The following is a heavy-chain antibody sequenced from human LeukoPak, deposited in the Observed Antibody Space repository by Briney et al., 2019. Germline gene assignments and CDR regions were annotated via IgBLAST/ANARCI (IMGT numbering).Heavy chain of an antibody. CDR2: IRSSSSYI. CDR1: GFSFSSYT. CDR3: ARDPQGYSSSWFDY. V-gene: IGHV3-21*01. D-gene: IGHD6-13*01. Sequence: GGSLRLSCAASGFSFSSYTMNWVRQAPGKGLEWVSSIRSSSSYIYYADSLKGRFTISRDDAKNSLYLQMNSLRAEDTAVYYCARDPQGYSSSWFDYWGQGTLVTVSS. J-gene: IGHJ4*02.